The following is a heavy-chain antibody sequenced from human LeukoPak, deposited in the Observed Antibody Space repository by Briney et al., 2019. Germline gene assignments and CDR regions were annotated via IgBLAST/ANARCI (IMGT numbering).Heavy chain of an antibody. CDR3: AKDWQLGY. CDR2: ISANGGGT. D-gene: IGHD6-6*01. V-gene: IGHV3-23*01. Sequence: GGSLRLSCAASGFTFSNYAMSWVRQAPGKGLEWVSTISANGGGTYYADSVKGRFTISRDNSKNTLYVQMNSLRAEDTPVYYCAKDWQLGYWGQGILVTVSS. CDR1: GFTFSNYA. J-gene: IGHJ4*02.